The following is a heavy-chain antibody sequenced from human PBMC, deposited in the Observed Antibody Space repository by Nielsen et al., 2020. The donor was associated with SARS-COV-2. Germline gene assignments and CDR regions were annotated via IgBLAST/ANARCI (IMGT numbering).Heavy chain of an antibody. J-gene: IGHJ6*02. Sequence: ASVKVSCKVSGYTLTELSMHWVRQAPGKGLEWMGGFDPEDGETIYAQKFQGRVTMTEDTSTDTAYMELSSLRSEDTAVYYCATALLSGSGSYYRTQDYGMDVWGQGTTVTVSS. CDR1: GYTLTELS. CDR3: ATALLSGSGSYYRTQDYGMDV. V-gene: IGHV1-24*01. CDR2: FDPEDGET. D-gene: IGHD3-10*01.